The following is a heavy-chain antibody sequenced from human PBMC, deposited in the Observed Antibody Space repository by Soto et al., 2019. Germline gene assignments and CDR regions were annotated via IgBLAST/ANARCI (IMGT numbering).Heavy chain of an antibody. CDR3: ARDRVAAAGFDY. D-gene: IGHD6-13*01. CDR1: GGTFSSYA. V-gene: IGHV1-69*13. J-gene: IGHJ4*02. Sequence: SVKVSCKASGGTFSSYAISWVRQAPGQGLEWMGGIIPIFGTADYAQKFQGRVTITADESTSTAYMELSSLRSEDTAVYYCARDRVAAAGFDYWGQGTLVTVSS. CDR2: IIPIFGTA.